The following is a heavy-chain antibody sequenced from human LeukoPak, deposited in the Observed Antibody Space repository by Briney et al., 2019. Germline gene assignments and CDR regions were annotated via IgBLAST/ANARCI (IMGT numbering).Heavy chain of an antibody. CDR1: GFTFSTYH. Sequence: PGGSLRLSCAASGFTFSTYHMQWVRQAPGKGLEWVSGISRSGRTYYTDSVKGRFSISRDNSKDTLYLQMNSLRAEDTAVYYCAQGGYFAFDIWGQGTMVAVSS. CDR3: AQGGYFAFDI. D-gene: IGHD2-2*03. CDR2: ISRSGRT. V-gene: IGHV3-23*01. J-gene: IGHJ3*02.